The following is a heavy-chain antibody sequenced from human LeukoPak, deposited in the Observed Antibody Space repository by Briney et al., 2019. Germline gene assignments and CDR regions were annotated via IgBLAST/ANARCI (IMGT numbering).Heavy chain of an antibody. J-gene: IGHJ4*02. CDR1: GYTFTGYY. D-gene: IGHD6-13*01. V-gene: IGHV1-2*02. CDR2: INPNSGGT. Sequence: ASVKVSCTASGYTFTGYYMHWVGQAPRQGLEWMGWINPNSGGTNYAEKIQRMVTMTRDTSISTAYMGVSRLRADDTAVLYCATGPGYSSNWYYYWGQGTLVTVSS. CDR3: ATGPGYSSNWYYY.